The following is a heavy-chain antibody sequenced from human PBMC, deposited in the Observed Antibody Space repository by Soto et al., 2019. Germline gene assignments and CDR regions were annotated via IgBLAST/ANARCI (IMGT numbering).Heavy chain of an antibody. Sequence: QLQLQESGPGLVKPSETLSLTCTVSRGSLITSHYYWGCILQPPGTGPEWMGSIYYSRSTYYNPSLLARVTVAADTSEKNFSLKLIAVTAADTAVYYCGALGVNYDCWRGDPWGQGTLVTVSS. J-gene: IGHJ5*02. D-gene: IGHD3-3*01. CDR1: RGSLITSHYY. CDR3: GALGVNYDCWRGDP. CDR2: IYYSRST. V-gene: IGHV4-39*02.